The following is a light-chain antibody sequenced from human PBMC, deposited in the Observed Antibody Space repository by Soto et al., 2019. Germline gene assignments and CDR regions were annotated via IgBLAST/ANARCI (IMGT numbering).Light chain of an antibody. CDR3: KQYNNWPRT. CDR2: GAS. CDR1: QSVSSN. Sequence: EIVMTQSPATLSVSPGVRDTLSCRASQSVSSNLAWYQQKPGQAPGLLIYGASTRATGIPARFSGSGSGTEFTLTISSLQSEDFAVYYCKQYNNWPRTFGKGTKVDIK. J-gene: IGKJ1*01. V-gene: IGKV3-15*01.